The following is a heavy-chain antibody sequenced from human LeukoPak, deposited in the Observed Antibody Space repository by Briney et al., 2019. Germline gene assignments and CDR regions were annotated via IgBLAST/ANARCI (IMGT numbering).Heavy chain of an antibody. V-gene: IGHV4-39*07. J-gene: IGHJ4*02. Sequence: SETLSLTCTVSGGSISSSSYYWGWIRQPPGKGLEWIESIYYSGSTYYNPSLKSRVTISVDTSKNQFSLQLNSVTAADTAMYYCARFNSGSYQHYFDYWGQGTLVTVSS. CDR3: ARFNSGSYQHYFDY. D-gene: IGHD1-26*01. CDR1: GGSISSSSYY. CDR2: IYYSGST.